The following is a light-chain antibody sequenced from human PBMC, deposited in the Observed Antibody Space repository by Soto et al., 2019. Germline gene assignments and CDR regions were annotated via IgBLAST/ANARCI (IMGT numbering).Light chain of an antibody. CDR3: NSYTSSNTYV. CDR2: EVS. Sequence: QSALTQPASVSGSPGQAITISCSGSSSDVGAHNFVSWYQHHPGKAPKLMIYEVSNRPSGVSNRFSGPKSGNTASLTISGLQAEDEADYYCNSYTSSNTYVFGSGTRSPS. CDR1: SSDVGAHNF. J-gene: IGLJ1*01. V-gene: IGLV2-14*01.